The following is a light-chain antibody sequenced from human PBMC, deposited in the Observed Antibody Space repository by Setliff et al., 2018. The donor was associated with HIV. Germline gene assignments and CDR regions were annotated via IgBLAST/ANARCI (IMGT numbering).Light chain of an antibody. CDR3: CSYTSTSARV. J-gene: IGLJ1*01. CDR1: SSDVGGYDY. V-gene: IGLV2-14*01. CDR2: EVS. Sequence: QSALTQPASVSGSPGQSITISCTGTSSDVGGYDYVSWYQLHPGKTPKLMIFEVSNRPSGVSYRFSGSKSGNAASLTISGLRPEDEGDYFCCSYTSTSARVFGTGTKGTV.